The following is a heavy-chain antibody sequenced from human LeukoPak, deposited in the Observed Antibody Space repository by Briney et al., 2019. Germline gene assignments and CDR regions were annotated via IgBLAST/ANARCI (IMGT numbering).Heavy chain of an antibody. CDR1: GFTFSSYG. CDR3: AKVDSSGWSFDY. Sequence: PGGSLRLSCAASGFTFSSYGMHWVRQAPGKGLEWVAVISYDGSNKYYADSVKGRFTISRVNSKNTLYLQMNSLRAEDTAVYYCAKVDSSGWSFDYWGQGTLVTVSS. CDR2: ISYDGSNK. D-gene: IGHD6-19*01. J-gene: IGHJ4*02. V-gene: IGHV3-30*18.